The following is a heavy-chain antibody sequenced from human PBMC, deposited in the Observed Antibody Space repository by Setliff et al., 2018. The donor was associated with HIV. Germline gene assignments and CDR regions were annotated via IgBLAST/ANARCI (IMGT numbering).Heavy chain of an antibody. CDR3: ARAPTGVTNAFDI. CDR1: GGSISSGIYY. J-gene: IGHJ3*02. V-gene: IGHV4-61*09. Sequence: PSETLSLTCTVSGGSISSGIYYWIWIRQPAGKGLEWIGHVYTTGGTNYNPSLESRLTISVDTSRNQFSLRLSSVTAADTAVYYCARAPTGVTNAFDIWGQGTMVTV. D-gene: IGHD2-8*02. CDR2: VYTTGGT.